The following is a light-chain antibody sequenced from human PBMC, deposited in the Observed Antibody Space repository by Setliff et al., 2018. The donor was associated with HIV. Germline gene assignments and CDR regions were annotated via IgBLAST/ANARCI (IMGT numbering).Light chain of an antibody. Sequence: QSALTQPPSASGTPGQRVTISCSGSSSNIGSNTVNWYQQLPGTAPKLLIYSNNQRPSGVPDRFSGSKSDTSASLAISGLQSEDEADYYCAAWHDSLNGYVFGTGTKVTVL. J-gene: IGLJ1*01. CDR3: AAWHDSLNGYV. V-gene: IGLV1-44*01. CDR1: SSNIGSNT. CDR2: SNN.